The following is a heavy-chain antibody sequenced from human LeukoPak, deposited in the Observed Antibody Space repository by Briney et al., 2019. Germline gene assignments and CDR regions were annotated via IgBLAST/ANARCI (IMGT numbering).Heavy chain of an antibody. CDR3: ARDAQWLVPEGYYYYMDV. CDR2: ISSSSSYI. D-gene: IGHD6-19*01. V-gene: IGHV3-21*01. J-gene: IGHJ6*03. CDR1: GFTFSSYA. Sequence: GGSLRLSCAASGFTFSSYAMSWVRQAPGKGLERVSSISSSSSYIYYADSVKGRFTISRDNAQNSLFLQMNSLRAEDTAVYYCARDAQWLVPEGYYYYMDVWGKGTTVTVSS.